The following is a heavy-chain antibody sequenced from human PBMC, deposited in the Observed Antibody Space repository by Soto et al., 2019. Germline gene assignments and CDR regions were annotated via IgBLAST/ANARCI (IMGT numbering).Heavy chain of an antibody. J-gene: IGHJ4*02. CDR2: IYHSGST. D-gene: IGHD3-22*01. Sequence: SETLSLTCAVSGGSIGSGGYSWSWIRQPPGKGLEWIGYIYHSGSTYYNPSLKSRVTISVDRSKNQFSLKLSSVTAADTAVYYCARIYYDSSGYYHYFDYWGQGTLVTVSS. CDR1: GGSIGSGGYS. V-gene: IGHV4-30-2*01. CDR3: ARIYYDSSGYYHYFDY.